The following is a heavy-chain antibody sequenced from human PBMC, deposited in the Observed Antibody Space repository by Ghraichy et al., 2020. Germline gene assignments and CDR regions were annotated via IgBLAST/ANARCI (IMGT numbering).Heavy chain of an antibody. CDR1: GYTFTSYG. Sequence: ASVKVSCKASGYTFTSYGISWVRQAPGQGLEWMGWISAYNGNTNYAQKLQGRVTMTTDTSTSTAYMELRSLRSDDTAVYYCARVRITMIVVVVSPLDYWGQGTLVTVSS. CDR3: ARVRITMIVVVVSPLDY. D-gene: IGHD3-22*01. J-gene: IGHJ4*02. CDR2: ISAYNGNT. V-gene: IGHV1-18*04.